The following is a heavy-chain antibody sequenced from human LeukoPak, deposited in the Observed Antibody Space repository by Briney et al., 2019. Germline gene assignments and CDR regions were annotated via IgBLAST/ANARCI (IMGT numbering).Heavy chain of an antibody. V-gene: IGHV3-11*01. D-gene: IGHD3-22*01. Sequence: PGGSLRLSCAASGFTFSDFYMTWIRQAPGKGLEWVSYISNRGTTIHYADSVRGRFTISRDNAKKSLHLQMNGLRAEDTAVYYCARSADRSGYFREITLYYFDYWGQGTLVTVSS. CDR1: GFTFSDFY. CDR2: ISNRGTTI. J-gene: IGHJ4*02. CDR3: ARSADRSGYFREITLYYFDY.